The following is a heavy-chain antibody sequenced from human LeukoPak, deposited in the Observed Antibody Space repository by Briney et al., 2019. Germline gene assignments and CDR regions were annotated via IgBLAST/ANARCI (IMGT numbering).Heavy chain of an antibody. CDR3: ARSPPAPKQFDY. CDR1: NVSFGSYY. D-gene: IGHD2-2*01. CDR2: IYPSGSS. Sequence: PSETLSLTCTVSNVSFGSYYWSWIRQPPGKGLEWIGYIYPSGSSNSIPSLKSRVSLSVDTSKNQVSLKLSSVIAADTAIYYCARSPPAPKQFDYWGQGILVTVSS. V-gene: IGHV4-4*09. J-gene: IGHJ4*02.